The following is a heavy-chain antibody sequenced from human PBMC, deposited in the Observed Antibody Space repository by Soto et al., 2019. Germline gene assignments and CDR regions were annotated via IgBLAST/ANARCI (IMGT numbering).Heavy chain of an antibody. CDR1: GFTFSSYS. Sequence: EVQLVESGGGLGKPGGSLRLSCATSGFTFSSYSMNWVRQAPGKELELVSSISSSSSYIYYGDSVRGRFTISRDNAKNSLSLQMNSLRAEDTAVYYCARDVGSCSGGSCSDLYAFDIWGQGTMVTVSS. CDR3: ARDVGSCSGGSCSDLYAFDI. V-gene: IGHV3-21*04. D-gene: IGHD2-15*01. CDR2: ISSSSSYI. J-gene: IGHJ3*02.